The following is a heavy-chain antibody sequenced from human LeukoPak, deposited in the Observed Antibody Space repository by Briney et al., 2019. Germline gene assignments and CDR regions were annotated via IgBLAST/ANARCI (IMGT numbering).Heavy chain of an antibody. Sequence: GASVKVSCKASGYTFTTYGISWVRQAPVQGLEWMGWISAYNGNTNYAQKLQGRVTMTTDTSTSTAYMELRSLRSDDTAVYYCAKYLWGYYDSSGYYGGWFDPWGQGTLVTVSS. CDR3: AKYLWGYYDSSGYYGGWFDP. D-gene: IGHD3-22*01. J-gene: IGHJ5*02. CDR1: GYTFTTYG. V-gene: IGHV1-18*01. CDR2: ISAYNGNT.